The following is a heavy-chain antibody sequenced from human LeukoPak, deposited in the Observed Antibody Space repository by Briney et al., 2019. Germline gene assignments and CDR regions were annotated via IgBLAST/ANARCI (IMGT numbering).Heavy chain of an antibody. V-gene: IGHV3-7*03. J-gene: IGHJ4*02. CDR2: LNLDGSDK. D-gene: IGHD1-1*01. CDR3: AKGKRYPDY. CDR1: GFTFRESW. Sequence: GGSLRLSCVVSGFTFRESWMSWVRRAPGKGLGWVASLNLDGSDKYYVDSVKGRFTISRDNAKNSLYLQMDSLRVEDTAVYYCAKGKRYPDYWGQGTLVTVSS.